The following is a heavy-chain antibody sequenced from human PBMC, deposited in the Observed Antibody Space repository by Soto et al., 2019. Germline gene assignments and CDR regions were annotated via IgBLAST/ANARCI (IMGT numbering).Heavy chain of an antibody. Sequence: PSETLSLTCTVSGGSISSYYWSWIRQPPGKGLEWFGYIYYSGSTNYNPSLKSRVTISVDTSKNQFSLKLSSVTAADTAVYYCARVKLLWFGELLKVRNWFDPWGQGTLVTVSS. J-gene: IGHJ5*02. D-gene: IGHD3-10*01. CDR2: IYYSGST. CDR3: ARVKLLWFGELLKVRNWFDP. V-gene: IGHV4-59*01. CDR1: GGSISSYY.